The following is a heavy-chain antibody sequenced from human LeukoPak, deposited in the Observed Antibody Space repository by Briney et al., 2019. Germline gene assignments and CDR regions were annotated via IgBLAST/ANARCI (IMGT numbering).Heavy chain of an antibody. D-gene: IGHD6-6*01. Sequence: PGGSLRLSCAASRFTFDGYAMHWVRQAPGKGLEWVSSISWNSGNTDYAASVKGRFTISRDNAKKSLHLQMNSLRAEDTALYYCAKSGTYSSSSGYIDSWGQGTLVIVS. CDR2: ISWNSGNT. J-gene: IGHJ4*02. CDR3: AKSGTYSSSSGYIDS. V-gene: IGHV3-9*01. CDR1: RFTFDGYA.